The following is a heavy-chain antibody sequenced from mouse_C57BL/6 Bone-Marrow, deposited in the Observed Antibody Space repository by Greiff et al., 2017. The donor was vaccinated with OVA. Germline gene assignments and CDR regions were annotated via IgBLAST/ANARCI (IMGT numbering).Heavy chain of an antibody. CDR3: AYDGYYGVH. Sequence: EVHLVESGPVLVKPGASVKMSCKASGYTFTDYYMNWVKQSHGKSLEWIGVINPYNGGTSYNQKFKGKATLTVDKSSSTAYMELNSLTSEDSAVYYCAYDGYYGVHWGQGTTLTVSS. V-gene: IGHV1-19*01. D-gene: IGHD2-3*01. J-gene: IGHJ2*01. CDR2: INPYNGGT. CDR1: GYTFTDYY.